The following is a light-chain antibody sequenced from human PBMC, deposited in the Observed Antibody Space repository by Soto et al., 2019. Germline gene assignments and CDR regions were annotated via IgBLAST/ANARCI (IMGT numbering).Light chain of an antibody. CDR1: SSDVGGYEY. Sequence: QSALTQPASVSGSPGQSITISCTGTSSDVGGYEYVSWYQQYPGKAPKLMIYEVIDRPAGAPRRFSGSKSGNTASLTITGLQAEYEADYYCSSYRTGGSYVFGTGTQLTVL. V-gene: IGLV2-14*01. CDR3: SSYRTGGSYV. J-gene: IGLJ1*01. CDR2: EVI.